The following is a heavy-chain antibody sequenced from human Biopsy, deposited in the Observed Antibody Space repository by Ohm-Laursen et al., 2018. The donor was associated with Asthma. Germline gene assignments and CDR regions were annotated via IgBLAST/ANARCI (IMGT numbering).Heavy chain of an antibody. CDR3: ARKAGSCISRTCYSLDF. Sequence: SVKVSCKSLGGTFNTYVTGWVRQAPGQGLEWMGGINSVFGTTTYPQKFQDRVTITADDSTSTVYVELSSLRSEDTAVYYCARKAGSCISRTCYSLDFWGQGTLVTVSS. D-gene: IGHD2-2*01. J-gene: IGHJ4*02. CDR1: GGTFNTYV. V-gene: IGHV1-69*13. CDR2: INSVFGTT.